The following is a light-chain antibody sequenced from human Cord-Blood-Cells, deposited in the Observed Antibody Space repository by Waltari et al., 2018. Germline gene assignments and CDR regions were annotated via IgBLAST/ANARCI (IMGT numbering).Light chain of an antibody. V-gene: IGLV3-19*01. Sequence: SSELTQDPAVSVALGQTVRSTCQGDSLSSYYASWYQQKPGQASXLXXYCXNSRXXXXXXXXXGXRSGXXXXXTITGSQAEDEADYYCNSRDSSGNHWVFGGGTKLTVL. CDR3: NSRDSSGNHWV. CDR2: CXN. J-gene: IGLJ3*02. CDR1: SLSSYY.